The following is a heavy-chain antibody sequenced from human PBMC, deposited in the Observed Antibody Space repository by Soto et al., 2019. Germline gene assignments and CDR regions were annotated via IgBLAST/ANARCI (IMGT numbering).Heavy chain of an antibody. CDR2: ISAYNGNT. J-gene: IGHJ6*02. CDR3: ARDGAQSGWIQPYYYYYYGMDV. CDR1: GYTFTSYG. V-gene: IGHV1-18*01. Sequence: ASVKVSCKASGYTFTSYGISWVRQAPGQGLEWMGWISAYNGNTNYAQKLQGRVTMTTDTSTSTAYMELRSLRSDDTAVYYCARDGAQSGWIQPYYYYYYGMDVWGQGTTVTVSS. D-gene: IGHD5-18*01.